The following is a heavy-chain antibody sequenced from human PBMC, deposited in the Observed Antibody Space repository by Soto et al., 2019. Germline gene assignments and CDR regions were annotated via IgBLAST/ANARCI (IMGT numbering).Heavy chain of an antibody. CDR1: GFTFSNYW. Sequence: EVQLVESGGGLVQPGGSLRLSCAASGFTFSNYWMQWVRQAPGKGLVWVARINSDVSSTTYADSVKGRFTISRDNAKNTLYLQMNSLRAEDAAVYYCARDSTSNYGMDVWGQGTTVTVSS. V-gene: IGHV3-74*03. CDR3: ARDSTSNYGMDV. CDR2: INSDVSST. D-gene: IGHD2-2*01. J-gene: IGHJ6*02.